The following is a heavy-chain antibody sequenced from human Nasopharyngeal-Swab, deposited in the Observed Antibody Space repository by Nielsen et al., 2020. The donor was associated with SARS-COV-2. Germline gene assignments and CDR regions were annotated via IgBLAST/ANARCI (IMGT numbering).Heavy chain of an antibody. V-gene: IGHV4-34*01. CDR2: VNHGGGT. CDR1: GGSFSGHQ. J-gene: IGHJ6*03. CDR3: ARGGAGVVPSPVLGLGPYYYYYYMDV. Sequence: SETLSLTFAVYGGSFSGHQWTWVRQPPGKGLEWIGEVNHGGGTNYNPSLKSRVTISVATSKNQFSLKLSSVTAADTAVYYCARGGAGVVPSPVLGLGPYYYYYYMDVWGKGTTVTVSS. D-gene: IGHD2-2*01.